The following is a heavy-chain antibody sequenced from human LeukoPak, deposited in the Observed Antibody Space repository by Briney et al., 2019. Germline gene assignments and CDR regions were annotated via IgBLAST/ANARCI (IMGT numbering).Heavy chain of an antibody. V-gene: IGHV4-34*01. Sequence: SETLSLTCAVYGGSFSGYYWSWIRQPPGKGLEWIGEINHSGSTNYNPSLKSRVTISVDTSKNQFSLKLSSVTAADTAVYYCARRRSRITIFEVVIKLGAFDIWGQGTMVTVSS. CDR1: GGSFSGYY. D-gene: IGHD3-3*01. CDR2: INHSGST. CDR3: ARRRSRITIFEVVIKLGAFDI. J-gene: IGHJ3*02.